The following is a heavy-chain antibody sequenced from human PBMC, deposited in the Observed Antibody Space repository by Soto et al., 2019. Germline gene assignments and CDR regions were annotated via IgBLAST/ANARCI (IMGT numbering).Heavy chain of an antibody. D-gene: IGHD3-3*01. J-gene: IGHJ6*02. Sequence: GESLKISCKGSGYSFTSYWIGWVRQMPGKGLEGVGIIYPGDSDTRYSPSFQGQVTISADKSISTAYLQWSSLKASDPAMYYCARPPASITIFGVGRDYGMDVWGQGTTVTVSS. CDR3: ARPPASITIFGVGRDYGMDV. V-gene: IGHV5-51*01. CDR1: GYSFTSYW. CDR2: IYPGDSDT.